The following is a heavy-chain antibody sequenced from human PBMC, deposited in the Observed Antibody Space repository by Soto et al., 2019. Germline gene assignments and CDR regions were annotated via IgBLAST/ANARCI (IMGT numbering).Heavy chain of an antibody. Sequence: GGSLRLSCAASGFTFSNAWMSWVRQAPGQGLEWVGRIKSKTDGGTTDYAAPVKGRFTITRDDSKNTLYLQMNSLKTEGTAVYCCTPDLLEDDAFDIWGQGTMVTVSS. D-gene: IGHD1-1*01. CDR3: TPDLLEDDAFDI. V-gene: IGHV3-15*01. J-gene: IGHJ3*02. CDR1: GFTFSNAW. CDR2: IKSKTDGGTT.